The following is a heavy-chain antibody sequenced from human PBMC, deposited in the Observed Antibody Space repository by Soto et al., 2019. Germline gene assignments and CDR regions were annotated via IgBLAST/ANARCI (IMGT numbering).Heavy chain of an antibody. CDR1: GFTFDDYT. V-gene: IGHV3-43*01. J-gene: IGHJ6*02. CDR3: AKDFGYCSSTSCRSDYYGMDV. Sequence: GGSLRLSCAASGFTFDDYTMHWVRQAPGKGLEWVSLISWDGGSTYFAHSVKGRFTISRDNSKNSLYLQMNSLRTEDTALYHCAKDFGYCSSTSCRSDYYGMDVWGQGTTVTVSS. CDR2: ISWDGGST. D-gene: IGHD2-2*01.